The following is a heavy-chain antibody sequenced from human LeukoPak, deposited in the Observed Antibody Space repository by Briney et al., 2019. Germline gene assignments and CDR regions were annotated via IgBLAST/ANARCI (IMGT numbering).Heavy chain of an antibody. CDR1: GYTFTSYG. CDR2: ISAYNGNT. D-gene: IGHD2-2*02. V-gene: IGHV1-18*01. J-gene: IGHJ6*03. Sequence: ASVKFSCKASGYTFTSYGISWVRQAPGQGLEWMGWISAYNGNTNYAQKLQGRVTMTTDTSTSTAYMELRSLRSDDTAVYYCARSVVVVPAAIRLQRYYYMDVWGKGTTVTVSS. CDR3: ARSVVVVPAAIRLQRYYYMDV.